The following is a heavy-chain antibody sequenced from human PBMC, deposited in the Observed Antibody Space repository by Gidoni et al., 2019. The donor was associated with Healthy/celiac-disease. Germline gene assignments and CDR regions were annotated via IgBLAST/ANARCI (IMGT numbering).Heavy chain of an antibody. D-gene: IGHD3-10*01. CDR2: INSDGSST. Sequence: EVQLVESGGCLVPPGGSLRLSCAASGFTFSSYWMHWVREAAGKGLVWVSRINSDGSSTSYADSVKGRFTISRDNAKNTLYLQMNSLRAEDTAVYYCARDRVHYGSFDYWGQGTLVTVSS. J-gene: IGHJ4*02. V-gene: IGHV3-74*01. CDR1: GFTFSSYW. CDR3: ARDRVHYGSFDY.